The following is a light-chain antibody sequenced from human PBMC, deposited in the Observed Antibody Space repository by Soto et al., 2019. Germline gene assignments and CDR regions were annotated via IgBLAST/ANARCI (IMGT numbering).Light chain of an antibody. V-gene: IGKV3-11*01. Sequence: ETVLTQSPATLSLSPGERATLSCRASRSVGRSLAWYQQKPGQAPRLLIYDASNRATGIPARFSGSGSGTDFTLTISSLEPEDFAIDYCQQRTNWHLTFGGGTTVEIK. CDR2: DAS. CDR3: QQRTNWHLT. J-gene: IGKJ4*02. CDR1: RSVGRS.